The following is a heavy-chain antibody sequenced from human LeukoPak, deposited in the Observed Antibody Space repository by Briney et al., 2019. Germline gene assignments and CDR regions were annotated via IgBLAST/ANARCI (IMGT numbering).Heavy chain of an antibody. V-gene: IGHV4-39*01. CDR3: ARAITMVRGVIITGFDY. CDR1: GGSISSSSYY. J-gene: IGHJ4*02. Sequence: PSETLSLTCTVSGGSISSSSYYWGWIRQPPGKGLEWIGSIYYSGSTYYNPSLKSRVTISVDTSKNQFSLKLSSVTAAGTAVYYCARAITMVRGVIITGFDYWGQGTLVTVSS. D-gene: IGHD3-10*01. CDR2: IYYSGST.